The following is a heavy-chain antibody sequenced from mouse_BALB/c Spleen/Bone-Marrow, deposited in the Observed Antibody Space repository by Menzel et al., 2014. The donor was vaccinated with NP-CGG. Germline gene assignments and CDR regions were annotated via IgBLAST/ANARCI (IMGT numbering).Heavy chain of an antibody. D-gene: IGHD4-1*01. V-gene: IGHV14-3*02. J-gene: IGHJ4*01. CDR3: ARWEYYAMDY. CDR2: IDPANGNT. Sequence: EVQLQQSGAELVKPGASVKLSCTASGFNTKDTYMHWVKQRPEQGLEWIGRIDPANGNTKYDPKFQGKAIITADTSSNTAYLQLSSLTSEDTAVYYCARWEYYAMDYWGQGTSVTVSS. CDR1: GFNTKDTY.